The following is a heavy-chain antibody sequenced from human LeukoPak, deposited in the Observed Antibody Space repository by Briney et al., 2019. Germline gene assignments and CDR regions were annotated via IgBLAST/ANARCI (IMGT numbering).Heavy chain of an antibody. D-gene: IGHD4-17*01. Sequence: PGGSLRLSCAGTRFTLSSYNMNWVRQAPGKGLEGVSSISSSSRHIYYADSVKGRFTIFRDDAKNSLFLQMDSLRVEDTAMYYCVRDFSTVTTAYLHHWGQGTLLTVSS. J-gene: IGHJ1*01. CDR2: ISSSSRHI. CDR3: VRDFSTVTTAYLHH. V-gene: IGHV3-21*04. CDR1: RFTLSSYN.